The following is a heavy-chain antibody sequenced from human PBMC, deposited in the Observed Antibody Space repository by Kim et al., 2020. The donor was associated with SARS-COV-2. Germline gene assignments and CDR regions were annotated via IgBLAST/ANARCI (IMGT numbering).Heavy chain of an antibody. CDR1: GFTFSSYS. D-gene: IGHD3-22*01. CDR2: ISSSSSTI. Sequence: GGSLRLSCAASGFTFSSYSMNWVRQAPGKGLEWVSYISSSSSTIYYADSVKGRFTISRDNAKNSLYLQMNSLRDEDTAVYYCARDRHYYDSSGYYPDYWGQGTLVTVSS. CDR3: ARDRHYYDSSGYYPDY. J-gene: IGHJ4*02. V-gene: IGHV3-48*02.